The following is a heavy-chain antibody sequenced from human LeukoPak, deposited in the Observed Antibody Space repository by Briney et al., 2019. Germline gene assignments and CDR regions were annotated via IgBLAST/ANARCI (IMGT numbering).Heavy chain of an antibody. D-gene: IGHD3-9*01. V-gene: IGHV4-31*03. CDR3: ARDRAYYDILTGYYRLGYGMDV. J-gene: IGHJ6*02. CDR1: GASVSATNYY. CDR2: IYYDAGA. Sequence: SQTLSLTCTVSGASVSATNYYWSWLRQHPGKGPEWIAYIYYDAGAYYNPSLESRVTISLDSSANQFSLGLSSVTAADTAVYYCARDRAYYDILTGYYRLGYGMDVWGQGTTVTVSS.